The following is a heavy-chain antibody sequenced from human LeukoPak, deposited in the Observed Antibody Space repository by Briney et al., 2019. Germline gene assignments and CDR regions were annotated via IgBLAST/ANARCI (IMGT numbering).Heavy chain of an antibody. CDR1: GYTFSDYY. J-gene: IGHJ5*02. Sequence: ASMRVSCKASGYTFSDYYIHWIRQAPGQGLEWMGLINPKNGDTNFAQTFQGRVTMTRDTSITTAYMGLSRLSSDDPAVYYCARGWQINSSGGFVDPWGQGTLVTVSS. V-gene: IGHV1-2*02. CDR3: ARGWQINSSGGFVDP. D-gene: IGHD6-6*01. CDR2: INPKNGDT.